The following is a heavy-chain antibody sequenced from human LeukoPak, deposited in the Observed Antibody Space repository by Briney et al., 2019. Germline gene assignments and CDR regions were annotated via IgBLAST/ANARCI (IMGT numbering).Heavy chain of an antibody. Sequence: GASVKVSCKASGGTFTSYYMHWVRQAPGQGLEWMGIINPSGGSTSYAQKFQGRVTMTRDTSTSTVYMELSSLRSEDTAVYYCARASRYYYDSSGYYYGYWGQGTLVTVSS. V-gene: IGHV1-46*01. CDR1: GGTFTSYY. CDR2: INPSGGST. CDR3: ARASRYYYDSSGYYYGY. J-gene: IGHJ4*02. D-gene: IGHD3-22*01.